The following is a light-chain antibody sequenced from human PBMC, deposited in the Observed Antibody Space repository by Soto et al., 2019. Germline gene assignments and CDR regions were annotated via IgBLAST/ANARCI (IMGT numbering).Light chain of an antibody. CDR2: DAS. V-gene: IGKV1-13*02. CDR1: QGYRSD. CDR3: QQYKTYSGT. J-gene: IGKJ1*01. Sequence: AIQVTQSPSSLSASVGDRVTITCRATQGYRSDLGWYQQKPGKAPKLLIYDASTLQTGVPSRFSGIESGTRFTLTISGLQPDDFATYYCQQYKTYSGTFGQGTKVDIK.